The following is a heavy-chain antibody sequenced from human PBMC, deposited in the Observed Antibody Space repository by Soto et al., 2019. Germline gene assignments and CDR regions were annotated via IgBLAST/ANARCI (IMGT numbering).Heavy chain of an antibody. CDR3: ARSRGRITIFGVVTPLDYYYYGMDV. Sequence: EVQLVESGGGLVKPGGSLRLSCAASGFTFGSYSMNWVRQAPGKGLEWVSSISSSSSYIYYADSVKGRFTISRDNAKNSLYLQMNSLRAEDTAVYYCARSRGRITIFGVVTPLDYYYYGMDVWGQGTTVTVSS. D-gene: IGHD3-3*01. J-gene: IGHJ6*02. CDR2: ISSSSSYI. CDR1: GFTFGSYS. V-gene: IGHV3-21*01.